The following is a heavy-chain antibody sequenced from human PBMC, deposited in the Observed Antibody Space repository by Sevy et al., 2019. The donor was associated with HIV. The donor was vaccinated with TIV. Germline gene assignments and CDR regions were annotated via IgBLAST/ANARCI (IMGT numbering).Heavy chain of an antibody. V-gene: IGHV4-39*02. J-gene: IGHJ4*02. CDR2: FSFSGST. D-gene: IGHD6-19*01. CDR3: ASAGYNSGWYDY. Sequence: SETLSLTCTVSGGSISSSGYYWDWIRQPPGKGLEWIGSFSFSGSTYYNPSLKSLITISVDTSKNHFSLKLSSVTAVDTAVYYCASAGYNSGWYDYWGQGTLVTVSS. CDR1: GGSISSSGYY.